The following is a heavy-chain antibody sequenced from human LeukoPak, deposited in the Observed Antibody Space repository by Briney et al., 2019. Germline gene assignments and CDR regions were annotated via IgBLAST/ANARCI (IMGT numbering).Heavy chain of an antibody. CDR1: GGSISSYY. V-gene: IGHV4-59*01. J-gene: IGHJ3*02. Sequence: KASETLSLTCTVSGGSISSYYWSWIRQPPGKGLEWIGYIFYTGSTNCNPSLKSRVTISVLTSKNRFSLKLSSVTAADTAVYYCATLTGGDDAFDIWGQGTMVTVSS. CDR2: IFYTGST. CDR3: ATLTGGDDAFDI. D-gene: IGHD4-23*01.